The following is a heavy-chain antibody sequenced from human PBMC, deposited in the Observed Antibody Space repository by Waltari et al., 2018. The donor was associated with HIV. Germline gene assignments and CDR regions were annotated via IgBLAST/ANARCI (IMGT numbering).Heavy chain of an antibody. Sequence: VQLVESVGGLMQPGVTLRPSCAASGFTVSRNPLTWYRQAPGKGLEWVSTVYTSGTTYYADSVKGRFTISRDNSKNTLYLQMNSLRAEDTAVYYCARADCSSSSCLPSWFDPWGQGTLVTVSS. CDR2: VYTSGTT. CDR1: GFTVSRNP. J-gene: IGHJ5*02. V-gene: IGHV3-53*01. CDR3: ARADCSSSSCLPSWFDP. D-gene: IGHD2-2*01.